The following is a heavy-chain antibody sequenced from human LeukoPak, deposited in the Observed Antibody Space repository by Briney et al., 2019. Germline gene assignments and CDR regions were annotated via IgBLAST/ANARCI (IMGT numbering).Heavy chain of an antibody. V-gene: IGHV1-18*04. Sequence: GASVKVSCKASGYTFTSNGISWVRQAPGQGLEWMGWISAYNGNTNYAQKLQGRVTMTTDTSTSTAYMELRSLRSDDTAVYYCARDGGMVRGPLYYGMDVWGKGTTVTVSS. J-gene: IGHJ6*04. D-gene: IGHD3-10*01. CDR3: ARDGGMVRGPLYYGMDV. CDR2: ISAYNGNT. CDR1: GYTFTSNG.